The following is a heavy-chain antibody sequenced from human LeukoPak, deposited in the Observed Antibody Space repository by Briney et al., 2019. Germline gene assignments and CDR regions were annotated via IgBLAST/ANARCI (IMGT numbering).Heavy chain of an antibody. CDR3: ARRIPGSGQGFDP. Sequence: QAGGSLRLSCAASGFTFSSYAMSWVRQAPGKGLEWVSAISGSGGGAYYADAMKGRFSISRDNSKNTLSLQMNSLRAEDTAVYYCARRIPGSGQGFDPWGQGTLVAVSS. CDR2: ISGSGGGA. D-gene: IGHD3-10*01. CDR1: GFTFSSYA. V-gene: IGHV3-23*01. J-gene: IGHJ5*02.